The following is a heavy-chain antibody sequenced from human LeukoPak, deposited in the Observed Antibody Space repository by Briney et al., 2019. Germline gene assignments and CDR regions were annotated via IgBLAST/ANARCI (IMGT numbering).Heavy chain of an antibody. CDR1: GYTLTELS. CDR3: ARDLDY. J-gene: IGHJ4*02. Sequence: ASVKVSCKVSGYTLTELSMHWVRQAPGKGLEWMGGFDPEDGETIYAQKFQGRVTMTEETSTDTAYMELSSLRSEDTAVYYCARDLDYWGQGTLVTVSS. V-gene: IGHV1-24*01. CDR2: FDPEDGET.